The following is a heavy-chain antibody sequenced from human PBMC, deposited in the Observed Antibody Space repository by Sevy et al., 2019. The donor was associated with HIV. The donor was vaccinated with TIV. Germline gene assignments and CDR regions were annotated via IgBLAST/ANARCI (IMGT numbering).Heavy chain of an antibody. V-gene: IGHV4-34*01. Sequence: SETLSLTCAVYGGSFSGYYWSWIRQPPGKGLEWMGEINHSGYTNYNPSLMSRVTISLDTSKNHFSLKLSSVTAADTAVYYCARVVSVQRFGVFDYWGQGTLVTVSS. CDR2: INHSGYT. CDR3: ARVVSVQRFGVFDY. CDR1: GGSFSGYY. D-gene: IGHD2-2*01. J-gene: IGHJ4*02.